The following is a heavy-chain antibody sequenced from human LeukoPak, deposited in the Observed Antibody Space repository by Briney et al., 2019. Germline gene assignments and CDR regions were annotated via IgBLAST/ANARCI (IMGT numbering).Heavy chain of an antibody. CDR1: GYTFTSYD. V-gene: IGHV1-8*01. CDR3: ARGLRYFDWSGTY. D-gene: IGHD3-9*01. Sequence: GASVTVSCKASGYTFTSYDINWVRQATGQGLEWMGWMNPNSGNTGYAQKFQGRVTMTRNTSISTAYMELSSLRSEDTAVYYRARGLRYFDWSGTYWGQGTLVTVSS. CDR2: MNPNSGNT. J-gene: IGHJ4*02.